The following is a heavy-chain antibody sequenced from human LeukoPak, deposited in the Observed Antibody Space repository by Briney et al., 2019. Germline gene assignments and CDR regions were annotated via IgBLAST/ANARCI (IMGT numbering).Heavy chain of an antibody. CDR3: ARYDILTGYQDAFDI. V-gene: IGHV4-34*01. Sequence: PSETLSLTCAVYGGSFSGYYWSWIRQPPGKGLEWIGEINHSGSTNYNPSLKSRVTISVDTSKNQFSLKLSSVTAADTAVYFCARYDILTGYQDAFDIWGQGTMVTVSS. CDR1: GGSFSGYY. D-gene: IGHD3-9*01. J-gene: IGHJ3*02. CDR2: INHSGST.